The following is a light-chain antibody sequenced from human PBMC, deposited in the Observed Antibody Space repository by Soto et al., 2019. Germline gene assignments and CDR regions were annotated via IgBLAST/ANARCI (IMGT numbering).Light chain of an antibody. J-gene: IGKJ4*01. V-gene: IGKV3-20*01. CDR3: QQYVSIPLT. CDR1: QSVSID. Sequence: EIVMTQSPDTLSVSPGERATLSCRASQSVSIDLAWYQQTPGQAPRLLIYGASSRATDIPDRITGSGSGTDFTLTISSLEPEDFAVYYCQQYVSIPLTFGGGTKVDI. CDR2: GAS.